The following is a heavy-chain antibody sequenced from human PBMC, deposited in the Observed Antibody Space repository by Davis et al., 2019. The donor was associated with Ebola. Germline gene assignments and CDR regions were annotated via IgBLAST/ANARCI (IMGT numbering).Heavy chain of an antibody. D-gene: IGHD2-2*01. V-gene: IGHV4-38-2*02. J-gene: IGHJ4*02. CDR3: ARDQPYCSSTSCYPGWGGKFDY. Sequence: PGGSLRLSCTVPGYSISSGYYWGWIRQPPGKGLEWIGSIYHSGSTYYNPSLKSRVTISVDTSKNQFSLKLSSVTAADTAVYYCARDQPYCSSTSCYPGWGGKFDYWGQGTLVTVSS. CDR2: IYHSGST. CDR1: GYSISSGYY.